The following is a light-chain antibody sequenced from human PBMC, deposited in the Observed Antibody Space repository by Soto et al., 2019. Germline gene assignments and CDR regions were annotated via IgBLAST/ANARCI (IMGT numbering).Light chain of an antibody. V-gene: IGKV3D-15*01. CDR3: QQYNYWPPIT. CDR1: QSVNSN. J-gene: IGKJ5*01. CDR2: GIS. Sequence: EIVMTQTPATLSVSPGDRATLSCRASQSVNSNYLAWYQQKPGQAPRLLIYGISKRATDIPDRFSGSGSGTEFTLTISSLQSEDFTIYYCQQYNYWPPITFGQGTRLEI.